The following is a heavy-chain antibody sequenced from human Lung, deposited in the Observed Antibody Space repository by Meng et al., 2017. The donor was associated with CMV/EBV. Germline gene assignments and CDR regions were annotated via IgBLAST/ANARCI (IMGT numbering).Heavy chain of an antibody. D-gene: IGHD4-17*01. CDR1: GCAFTSYG. Sequence: QRVQSGADAMEPGGSVKVSCKASGCAFTSYGMHWLRQAPGQRLEWLGWSDAADVTRRGRQGGQGNETSTKGRAAKTGNRDKTTLIPEDTAVYYGARDGNYGHHFDYWGQGTLVTVSS. V-gene: IGHV1-3*02. CDR3: ARDGNYGHHFDY. CDR2: SDAADVTR. J-gene: IGHJ4*02.